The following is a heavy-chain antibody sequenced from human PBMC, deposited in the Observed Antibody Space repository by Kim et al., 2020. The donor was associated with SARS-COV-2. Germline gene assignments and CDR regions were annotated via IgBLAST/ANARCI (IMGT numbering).Heavy chain of an antibody. V-gene: IGHV1-69*13. Sequence: SVKVSCKASGGTFSSYAISWVRQAPGQGLEWMGGIIPIFGTANYAQKFQGRVTITADESTSTAYMELSSLRSEDTAVYYCARGYYDILTGYYKVHYYYGMDVWGQGTTVTVSS. CDR3: ARGYYDILTGYYKVHYYYGMDV. D-gene: IGHD3-9*01. CDR2: IIPIFGTA. J-gene: IGHJ6*02. CDR1: GGTFSSYA.